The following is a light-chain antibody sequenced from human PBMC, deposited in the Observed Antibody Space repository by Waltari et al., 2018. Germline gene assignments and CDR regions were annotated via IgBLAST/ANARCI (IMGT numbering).Light chain of an antibody. CDR3: QHYVRLPAT. CDR1: QSVGGT. J-gene: IGKJ1*01. V-gene: IGKV3-20*01. CDR2: GAS. Sequence: IVLTQSPGTLSFSPGERATLSCRASQSVGGTLAWYPQKPGQAPGPLMYGASIRAPGTPDRFSGTGSGTDFSLTISRLEPEDFAVYYCQHYVRLPATFGQGTKVEIK.